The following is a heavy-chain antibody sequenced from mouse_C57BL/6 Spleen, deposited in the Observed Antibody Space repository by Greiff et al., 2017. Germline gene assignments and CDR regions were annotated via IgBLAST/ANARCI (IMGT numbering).Heavy chain of an antibody. D-gene: IGHD2-5*01. CDR2: IDPSDSYT. V-gene: IGHV1-50*01. J-gene: IGHJ3*01. CDR3: ARGYYSNSEGFAY. Sequence: VQLQQPGAELVKPGASVKLSCKASGYTFTSYWMQWVKQRPGQGLEWIGEIDPSDSYTNYNQKFKGKATLTVDTSSSTAYMQLSSLTSEDSAVYYCARGYYSNSEGFAYWGQGTLVTVSA. CDR1: GYTFTSYW.